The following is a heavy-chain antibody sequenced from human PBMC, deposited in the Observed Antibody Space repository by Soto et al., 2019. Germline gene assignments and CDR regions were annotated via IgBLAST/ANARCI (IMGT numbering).Heavy chain of an antibody. CDR1: GDSVSSNSAA. D-gene: IGHD6-19*01. CDR2: TYYRSKWYN. Sequence: SQTLSLTGAISGDSVSSNSAAWNWIRQSPSRGLEWLGRTYYRSKWYNDYAVSVKSRITINPDTSKNQFSLQLNSVTPEDTAVYYCARGGLIAVAGTGYYYYYGMDGWGQGTTVTVSS. CDR3: ARGGLIAVAGTGYYYYYGMDG. V-gene: IGHV6-1*01. J-gene: IGHJ6*02.